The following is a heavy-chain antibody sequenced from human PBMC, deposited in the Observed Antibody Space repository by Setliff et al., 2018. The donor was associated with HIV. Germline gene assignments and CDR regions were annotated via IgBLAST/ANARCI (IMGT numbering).Heavy chain of an antibody. CDR2: VSFEGGNK. J-gene: IGHJ3*01. CDR1: TFPFSNYD. Sequence: GESLKISCAASTFPFSNYDIQWVRQAPGKGLEWVAFVSFEGGNKYYADSVKGRFTISRDISKNTVYLQMNSLRPEDTAVYFCVRGDVALLGVLSPLAVWGQGTMVTVSS. V-gene: IGHV3-30-3*01. CDR3: VRGDVALLGVLSPLAV. D-gene: IGHD1-26*01.